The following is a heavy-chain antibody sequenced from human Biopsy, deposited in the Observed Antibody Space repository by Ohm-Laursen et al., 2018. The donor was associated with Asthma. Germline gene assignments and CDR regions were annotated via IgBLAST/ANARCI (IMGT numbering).Heavy chain of an antibody. D-gene: IGHD3-9*01. CDR3: ARTYYDFLTGQVNDAFAL. J-gene: IGHJ3*01. V-gene: IGHV1-3*01. CDR2: INAGDGNS. CDR1: GYTFIHFA. Sequence: SSVKVSCKVSGYTFIHFAIHWVRQAPGQRLEWMGWINAGDGNSKYSQKFQGRVTITRDTSASTAYMDLRSLRSEDTAMYYCARTYYDFLTGQVNDAFALWGQGTMVTVSS.